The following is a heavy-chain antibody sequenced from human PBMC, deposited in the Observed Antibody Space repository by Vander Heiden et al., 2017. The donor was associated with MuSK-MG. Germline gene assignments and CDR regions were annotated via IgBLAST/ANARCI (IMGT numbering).Heavy chain of an antibody. CDR3: VTFADLGV. Sequence: EVQLVESGGGLVQPGGSLRLPCAASGFTFGNFWMSWARQAPGKGLHWVANIREDGSEQHYVDSVKGRFTISRDNAKNSLSLQMNSLRAEDTAVYYCVTFADLGVWGQGTTVTVSS. V-gene: IGHV3-7*03. J-gene: IGHJ3*01. CDR2: IREDGSEQ. CDR1: GFTFGNFW. D-gene: IGHD3-3*02.